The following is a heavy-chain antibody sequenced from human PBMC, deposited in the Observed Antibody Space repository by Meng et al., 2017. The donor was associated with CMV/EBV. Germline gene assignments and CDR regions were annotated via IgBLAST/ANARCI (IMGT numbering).Heavy chain of an antibody. CDR2: IKSKTDGGTT. D-gene: IGHD2-2*01. Sequence: GESLKISCAASGFTFSNAWMSWVRQAPGKGLEWVGRIKSKTDGGTTDYAAPVKGRFTISRDDSKNTLYLQMNSLKTEDTAVYYCTTPTPDCSSTSCSFDYWGQGTLVTVSS. CDR3: TTPTPDCSSTSCSFDY. V-gene: IGHV3-15*01. CDR1: GFTFSNAW. J-gene: IGHJ4*02.